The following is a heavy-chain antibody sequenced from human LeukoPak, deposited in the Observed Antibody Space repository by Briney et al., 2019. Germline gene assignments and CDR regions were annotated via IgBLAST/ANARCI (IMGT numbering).Heavy chain of an antibody. Sequence: PSETLSLTCAVYGGSFSGYYWSWIRQPAGKGLEWIGRIYTSGSTNYNPSLKSRVTMSVDTSRNQFSLKLNSVTAADTAVYYCARFCYGDYCFDYWGQGTLVTVSS. J-gene: IGHJ4*02. V-gene: IGHV4-59*10. CDR2: IYTSGST. CDR3: ARFCYGDYCFDY. D-gene: IGHD4-17*01. CDR1: GGSFSGYY.